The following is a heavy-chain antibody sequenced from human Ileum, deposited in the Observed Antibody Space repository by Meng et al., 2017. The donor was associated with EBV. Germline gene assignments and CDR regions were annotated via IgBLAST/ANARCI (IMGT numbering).Heavy chain of an antibody. Sequence: LQSQGTRPGLGKPSESLPLTCTFSGCSMSRSDHYWGWIRQPPGKGLEWIANIYYSGSTYYNPSLKSRVTISVDTSKNQFSLKLSSVTAADTAVYYCARLVKSVYDYLYFDYWGQGTLVTVSS. D-gene: IGHD5/OR15-5a*01. CDR2: IYYSGST. V-gene: IGHV4-39*07. CDR1: GCSMSRSDHY. J-gene: IGHJ4*02. CDR3: ARLVKSVYDYLYFDY.